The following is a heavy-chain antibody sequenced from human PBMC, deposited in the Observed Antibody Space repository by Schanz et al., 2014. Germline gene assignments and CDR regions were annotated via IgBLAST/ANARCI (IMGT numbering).Heavy chain of an antibody. CDR3: ARDQSPYANSTDIRYFDY. V-gene: IGHV1-69*04. CDR2: IIPSLGLA. Sequence: VQLEQSGAEVKKPGSSVKVSCKASGGTFSSFGINWVRQAPGQGLEWMGRIIPSLGLAKYEQKFQDKVTITADTSTSTAYMELSGLRSDDTAMYYCARDQSPYANSTDIRYFDYWGQGSLVTVSS. CDR1: GGTFSSFG. J-gene: IGHJ4*02. D-gene: IGHD3-9*01.